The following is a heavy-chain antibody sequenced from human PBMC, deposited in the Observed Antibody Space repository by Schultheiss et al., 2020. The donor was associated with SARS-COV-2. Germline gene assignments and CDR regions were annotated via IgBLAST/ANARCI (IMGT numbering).Heavy chain of an antibody. Sequence: GGSLRLSCAASGFTFSSYWMSWVRQAPGKGLEWVSYISTSSSAIYYADSVKGRFTISRDNSKNTLYLQMNSLRAEDTAVYYCAKDQEGRYYDYVWGSYGPYYFDYWGQGTLVTVSS. CDR3: AKDQEGRYYDYVWGSYGPYYFDY. CDR2: ISTSSSAI. CDR1: GFTFSSYW. J-gene: IGHJ4*02. V-gene: IGHV3-48*01. D-gene: IGHD3-16*01.